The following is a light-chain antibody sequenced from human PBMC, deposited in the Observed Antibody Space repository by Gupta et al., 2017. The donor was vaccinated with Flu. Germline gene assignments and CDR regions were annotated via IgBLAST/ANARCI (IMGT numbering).Light chain of an antibody. V-gene: IGLV2-14*03. Sequence: TTACTGTSVDAVGYKYVSWYQQHPGKAPQRLIYDVSKRPEGISNRFSGSKSGNTASLTISGLQAEDEAEYYCSSYTSSSSLVVFGGGTRLTVL. CDR3: SSYTSSSSLVV. J-gene: IGLJ2*01. CDR1: SVDAVGYKY. CDR2: DVS.